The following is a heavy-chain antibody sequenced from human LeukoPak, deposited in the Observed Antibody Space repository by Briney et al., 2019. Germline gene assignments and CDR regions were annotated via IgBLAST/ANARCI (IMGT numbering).Heavy chain of an antibody. Sequence: ASVKVSCKASGYTFTGCYMHWVRQAPGQGLEWMGWINPNSGGTNYAQKFQGRVTMTRDTSISTAYMELSRLRSDDTAVYYCARVLPRIAAAGTKGYYFDYWGQGTLVTVSS. CDR1: GYTFTGCY. CDR3: ARVLPRIAAAGTKGYYFDY. CDR2: INPNSGGT. V-gene: IGHV1-2*02. D-gene: IGHD6-13*01. J-gene: IGHJ4*02.